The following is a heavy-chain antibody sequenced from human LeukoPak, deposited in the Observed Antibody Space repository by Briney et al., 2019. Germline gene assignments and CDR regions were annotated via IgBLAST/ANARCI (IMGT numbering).Heavy chain of an antibody. V-gene: IGHV1-18*01. D-gene: IGHD5-12*01. Sequence: ASVTVSCKASVYTFTIYGISWVRQAPGQGLEWMGWISAYNGNTNYAQKLQGRVTMTTDTSTSTAYMELRSLRSDDTAVYYCARDSYVVATLRHFDYWGQGTLVTVSS. CDR1: VYTFTIYG. J-gene: IGHJ4*02. CDR2: ISAYNGNT. CDR3: ARDSYVVATLRHFDY.